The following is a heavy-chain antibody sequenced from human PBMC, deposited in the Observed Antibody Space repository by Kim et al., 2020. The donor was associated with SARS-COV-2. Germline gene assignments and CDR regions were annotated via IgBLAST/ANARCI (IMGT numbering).Heavy chain of an antibody. J-gene: IGHJ4*02. V-gene: IGHV3-23*01. CDR3: AKVVRGVITHGAGY. CDR1: GFTFSSYA. Sequence: GGSLRLSCAASGFTFSSYAMSWVRQAPGKGLEWVSVIRGSDGSTYYADSVKGRFTISRDNSKNTLYLQMNSLRAEDTAGYYYAKVVRGVITHGAGYWGQGTLVTVSS. CDR2: IRGSDGST. D-gene: IGHD3-10*01.